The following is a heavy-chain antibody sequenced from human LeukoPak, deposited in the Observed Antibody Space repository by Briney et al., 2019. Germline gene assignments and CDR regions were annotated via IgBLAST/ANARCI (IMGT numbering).Heavy chain of an antibody. D-gene: IGHD2-2*01. CDR3: ARDVAPAARVGYYYMDV. J-gene: IGHJ6*03. V-gene: IGHV1-69*01. CDR2: IIPIFGTA. Sequence: SVKVSCKASGGTFSSYAISWVRQAPGQGLEWMGGIIPIFGTANYAQKFQGRVTITADGSTSTAYMELSSLRSEDTAVYYCARDVAPAARVGYYYMDVWGKGTTVTVSS. CDR1: GGTFSSYA.